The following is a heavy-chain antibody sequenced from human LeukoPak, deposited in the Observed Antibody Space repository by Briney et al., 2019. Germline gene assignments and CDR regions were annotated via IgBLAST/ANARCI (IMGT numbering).Heavy chain of an antibody. CDR3: ARDSPYYYDSSGYYGFDY. CDR2: INPNSGGT. D-gene: IGHD3-22*01. Sequence: ASVKVSCKASGYTLTGYYMHWVRQAPGQGFEWMGWINPNSGGTNYAQKFQGRVTMTRDTSISTAYMELSRLRSDDTAVYYCARDSPYYYDSSGYYGFDYWGQGTLVTVSS. V-gene: IGHV1-2*02. J-gene: IGHJ4*02. CDR1: GYTLTGYY.